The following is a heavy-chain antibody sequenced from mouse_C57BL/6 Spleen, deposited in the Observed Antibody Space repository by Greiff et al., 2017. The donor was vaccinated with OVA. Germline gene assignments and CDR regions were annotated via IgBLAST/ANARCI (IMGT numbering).Heavy chain of an antibody. Sequence: VQLQQPGAELVKPGASVKLSCKASGYTFTSYWMQWVQQRPGQGLEWIGEIDPSDSYTNYNQKFKGKATLTVDTSSSTAYMQLSSLTSEDSAVYYCARVYDGYYGFAYWGQGTLVTVSA. CDR3: ARVYDGYYGFAY. V-gene: IGHV1-50*01. CDR2: IDPSDSYT. CDR1: GYTFTSYW. D-gene: IGHD2-3*01. J-gene: IGHJ3*01.